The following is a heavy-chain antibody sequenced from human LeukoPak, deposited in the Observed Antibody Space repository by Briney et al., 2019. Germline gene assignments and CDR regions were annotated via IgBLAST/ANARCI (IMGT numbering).Heavy chain of an antibody. CDR3: AREVVVSQVIGYYYYMDV. V-gene: IGHV3-72*01. D-gene: IGHD2-2*01. Sequence: PGGSLRLSCAASGFTFSDHYMDWVRQAPGKGLEWVGRTRNKANSYTTEYAASVKGRFTISRDDSKNSLYLQMNSLKTEDTAVYYCAREVVVSQVIGYYYYMDVWGKGTTVTISS. J-gene: IGHJ6*03. CDR2: TRNKANSYTT. CDR1: GFTFSDHY.